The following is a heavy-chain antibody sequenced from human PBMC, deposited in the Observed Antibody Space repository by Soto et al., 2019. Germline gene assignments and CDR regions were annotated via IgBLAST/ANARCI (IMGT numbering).Heavy chain of an antibody. V-gene: IGHV3-23*01. CDR1: GFTFSSYG. D-gene: IGHD1-1*01. CDR3: AKTFGDNWLLDY. J-gene: IGHJ4*02. CDR2: MSGSGTST. Sequence: EVQLLESGGGLVQPGGSLRLSCAASGFTFSSYGMSWVRQAPGKGLEWVSAMSGSGTSTYYADSVKGRFTISRDNSQSTLYLQMTSLRGEXXAIXXXAKTFGDNWLLDYWGQGTLVTVSS.